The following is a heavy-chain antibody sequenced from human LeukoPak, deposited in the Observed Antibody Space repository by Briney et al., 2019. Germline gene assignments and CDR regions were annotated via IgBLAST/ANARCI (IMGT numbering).Heavy chain of an antibody. D-gene: IGHD3-3*01. Sequence: PSQTLSLTCTVSGGSISSGGYYWSWIRQHPGKGLEWIGYIYYSGSTNYNPSLKSRVTISVDTSKNQFSLKLSSVTAADTAVYYCARARFLEWLRNDAFDIWGQGTMVTVSS. CDR2: IYYSGST. CDR3: ARARFLEWLRNDAFDI. J-gene: IGHJ3*02. CDR1: GGSISSGGYY. V-gene: IGHV4-31*03.